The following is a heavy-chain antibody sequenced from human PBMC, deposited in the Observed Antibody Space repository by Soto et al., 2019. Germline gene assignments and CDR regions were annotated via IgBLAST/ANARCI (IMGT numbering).Heavy chain of an antibody. V-gene: IGHV1-18*04. Sequence: QAQLVQSGAEVKKPGASVKVTCKASGYTFSSYGISWVRQAPGQGLEWVGWISGYNGKSNYAQNYEGRVTMIVDTSTSTAYMELSSLRSDDTAVYYCARIADCSTTSCSFPSRFHVRGYYYYYGLDVWGQGTTVTVSS. CDR2: ISGYNGKS. D-gene: IGHD2-2*01. CDR3: ARIADCSTTSCSFPSRFHVRGYYYYYGLDV. J-gene: IGHJ6*02. CDR1: GYTFSSYG.